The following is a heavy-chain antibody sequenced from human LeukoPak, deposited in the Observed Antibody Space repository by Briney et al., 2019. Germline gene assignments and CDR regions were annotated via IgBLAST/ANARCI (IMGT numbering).Heavy chain of an antibody. Sequence: GGSLRLSCAASGFTFSSYWMNWVPHAPGKGLEWVANIKQDGSEKYYVDSVKGRFTISRDNAKSSLYLQMNSLRAEDTAVYYCAITPKVVTPSSWGQGTLVTVSS. D-gene: IGHD4-23*01. V-gene: IGHV3-7*01. CDR2: IKQDGSEK. CDR3: AITPKVVTPSS. CDR1: GFTFSSYW. J-gene: IGHJ4*02.